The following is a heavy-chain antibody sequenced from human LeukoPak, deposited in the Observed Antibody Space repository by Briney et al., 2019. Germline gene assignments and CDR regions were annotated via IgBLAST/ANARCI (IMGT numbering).Heavy chain of an antibody. V-gene: IGHV3-30-3*01. CDR2: ISYDGSNK. D-gene: IGHD3-22*01. CDR3: ARNGRPSTYYYDSSGYSDY. Sequence: GGFLRLSCAASGFTFSSYAMHWVRQAPGKGLEWVAVISYDGSNKYYADSVKGRFTISRDNSKNTLYLQMNSLRAEDTAVYYCARNGRPSTYYYDSSGYSDYWGQGTLVTVSS. J-gene: IGHJ4*02. CDR1: GFTFSSYA.